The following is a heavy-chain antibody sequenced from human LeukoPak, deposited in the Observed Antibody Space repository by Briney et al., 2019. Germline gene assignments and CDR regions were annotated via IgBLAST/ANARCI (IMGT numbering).Heavy chain of an antibody. D-gene: IGHD5-24*01. CDR2: IYWDDDK. Sequence: SGPTLVKPTQTLTLTCTFSGFSLSTSGVGVGWIRQPPGKALEWLALIYWDDDKRYSPSLKNRLTITKDTSKNQVVLTMTSMVPVDTATYYCAHYAELLEMATSFDYWGQGTLVTVTS. CDR3: AHYAELLEMATSFDY. V-gene: IGHV2-5*02. J-gene: IGHJ4*02. CDR1: GFSLSTSGVG.